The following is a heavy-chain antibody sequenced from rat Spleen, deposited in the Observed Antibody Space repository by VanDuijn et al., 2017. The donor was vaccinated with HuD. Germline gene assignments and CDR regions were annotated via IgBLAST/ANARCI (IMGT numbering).Heavy chain of an antibody. V-gene: IGHV2-15*01. Sequence: QVQLKESGPGLVQPSQTLSLTCAVSGFSLTTYHVSWVRQPPGKSLVWMGTIWTGGNTNYNSAVQSRLSISRDTSKSQVFLKMNSLQPEDTATYYCARDLDTIAAIPPGDYWGQGVMVTVSS. CDR3: ARDLDTIAAIPPGDY. D-gene: IGHD1-2*01. J-gene: IGHJ2*01. CDR1: GFSLTTYH. CDR2: IWTGGNT.